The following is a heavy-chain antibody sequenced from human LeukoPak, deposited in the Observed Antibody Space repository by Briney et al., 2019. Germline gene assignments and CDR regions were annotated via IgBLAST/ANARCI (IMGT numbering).Heavy chain of an antibody. J-gene: IGHJ3*02. CDR3: ARDREYYYDSSGHNAFDI. CDR1: GESFSGYY. Sequence: SETLSLTCAVYGESFSGYYWSWIRQPPGKGLEWIGDIIHSGSTNYNPSLKSRVTISVDTSKNQFSLKLSSVTAADTAVYYCARDREYYYDSSGHNAFDIWGQGTMVTVSS. D-gene: IGHD3-22*01. CDR2: IIHSGST. V-gene: IGHV4-34*12.